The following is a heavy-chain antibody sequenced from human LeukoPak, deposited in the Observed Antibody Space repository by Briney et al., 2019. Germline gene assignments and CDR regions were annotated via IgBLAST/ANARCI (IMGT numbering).Heavy chain of an antibody. Sequence: SVKVSCKTSGGTFNNSAISWVRQAPGQGLEWMGRIIPIFGTANYAQKFQGRVTITTDESTSTAYMELSSLRSEDTAVYYCARESYPYYYGSGSYSSYYFDYWGQGTLVTVSS. CDR1: GGTFNNSA. D-gene: IGHD3-10*01. CDR3: ARESYPYYYGSGSYSSYYFDY. J-gene: IGHJ4*02. CDR2: IIPIFGTA. V-gene: IGHV1-69*05.